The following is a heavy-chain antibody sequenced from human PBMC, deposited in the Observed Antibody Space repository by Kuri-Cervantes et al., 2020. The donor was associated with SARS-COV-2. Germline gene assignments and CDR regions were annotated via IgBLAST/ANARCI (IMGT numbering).Heavy chain of an antibody. D-gene: IGHD6-19*01. J-gene: IGHJ6*02. Sequence: GGSLRLSCAASGSTFSSYGMLWVRQAPGKGLEWVAVIWYDGSNKYYADSVKGRFTISRDNSKNTLYLQMNSLRAEDTAVYYCARAYSSGWYYYYGMDVWGQGTTVTVSS. V-gene: IGHV3-33*01. CDR1: GSTFSSYG. CDR2: IWYDGSNK. CDR3: ARAYSSGWYYYYGMDV.